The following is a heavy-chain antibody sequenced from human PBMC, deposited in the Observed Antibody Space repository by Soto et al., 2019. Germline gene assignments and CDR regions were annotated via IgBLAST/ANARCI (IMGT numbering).Heavy chain of an antibody. D-gene: IGHD6-13*01. CDR2: ISGSGGST. CDR3: AKGPGIAAAGIHFDY. CDR1: GFTFSSYA. Sequence: EVQLLESGGGLVQPGGSLRLSCAASGFTFSSYAMSWVRQAPGKGLEWVSAISGSGGSTYYADSVKGPFTISRDNSKNTTYLQMNSLRAADTAVYYCAKGPGIAAAGIHFDYWGQGTLVTVSS. J-gene: IGHJ4*02. V-gene: IGHV3-23*01.